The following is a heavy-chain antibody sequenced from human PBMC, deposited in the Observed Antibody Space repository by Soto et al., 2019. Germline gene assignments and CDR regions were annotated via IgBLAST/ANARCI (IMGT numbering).Heavy chain of an antibody. CDR2: ISGSGGST. J-gene: IGHJ4*02. V-gene: IGHV3-23*01. CDR1: GFTFSSHA. Sequence: GGSLRLSCAASGFTFSSHAMSWVRQAPGKGLEWVSAISGSGGSTYYADSVKGRFTISRDNSKNTLYLQMNSLRAEDTAVYYCAKGMEWLRLSGFDYWGQGTLVTVSS. CDR3: AKGMEWLRLSGFDY. D-gene: IGHD5-12*01.